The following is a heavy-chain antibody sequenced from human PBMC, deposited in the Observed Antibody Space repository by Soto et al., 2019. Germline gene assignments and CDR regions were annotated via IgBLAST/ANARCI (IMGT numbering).Heavy chain of an antibody. CDR3: AHSGPYYDFWSGYAPGY. D-gene: IGHD3-3*01. CDR2: IYWNDDK. Sequence: GSGPTLVNPTQTLTLTCTFSVFSLSTSGVGVGWIRQPPGKALEWLALIYWNDDKRYSPSLKSRLTITKDTSKNQVVLTMTNMDPVDTATYYCAHSGPYYDFWSGYAPGYWGQGTLVTVSS. V-gene: IGHV2-5*01. J-gene: IGHJ4*02. CDR1: VFSLSTSGVG.